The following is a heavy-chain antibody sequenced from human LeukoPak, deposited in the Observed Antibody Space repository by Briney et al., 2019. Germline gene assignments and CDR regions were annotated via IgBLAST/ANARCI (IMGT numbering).Heavy chain of an antibody. CDR1: GFTFSSYS. CDR2: ISSSSSYI. Sequence: GGSLRLSCAAPGFTFSSYSMNWVRQAPGKGLEWVSSISSSSSYIYYADSVKGRFTISRDNAKNSLYLQMNSLRAEDTAVYYCARDLRDYGDYVGGTFDYWGQGTLVTVSS. J-gene: IGHJ4*02. V-gene: IGHV3-21*01. CDR3: ARDLRDYGDYVGGTFDY. D-gene: IGHD4-17*01.